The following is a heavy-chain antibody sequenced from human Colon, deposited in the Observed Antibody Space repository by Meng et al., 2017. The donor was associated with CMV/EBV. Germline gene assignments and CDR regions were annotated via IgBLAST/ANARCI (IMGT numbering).Heavy chain of an antibody. CDR1: GFTFSTYA. CDR2: ISGGGDST. CDR3: ARGSYTTSYEVDY. Sequence: EVRLLGSGGCLAQPGGTLRLTCATAGFTFSTYARSWVRQAPGKGLEWVSAISGGGDSTHYADSVQGRFTISRDGSTNTLSLQMNGLRADDTAVYYCARGSYTTSYEVDYWGQGTLVTVSS. J-gene: IGHJ4*02. V-gene: IGHV3-23*01. D-gene: IGHD2-2*02.